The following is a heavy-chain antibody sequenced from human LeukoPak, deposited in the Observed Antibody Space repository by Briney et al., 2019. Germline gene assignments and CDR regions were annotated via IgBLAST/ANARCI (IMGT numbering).Heavy chain of an antibody. V-gene: IGHV1-69*04. J-gene: IGHJ4*02. CDR2: IIPFLDIA. CDR3: ARVGTTVTSLDY. Sequence: SVKVSCKASGGTFSSYAISWVRQAPGQGLEWTGRIIPFLDIANYAQRFQGRVTITADKSTSTAYMELSSLRSEDTAVYYCARVGTTVTSLDYWGQGTLVTVSS. D-gene: IGHD4-17*01. CDR1: GGTFSSYA.